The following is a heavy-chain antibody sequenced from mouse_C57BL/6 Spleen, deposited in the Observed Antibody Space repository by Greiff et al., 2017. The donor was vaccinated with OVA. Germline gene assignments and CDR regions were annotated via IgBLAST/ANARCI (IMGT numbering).Heavy chain of an antibody. V-gene: IGHV1-15*01. D-gene: IGHD3-2*02. CDR1: GYTFTDYE. Sequence: QVQLKESGAELVRPGASVTLSCKASGYTFTDYEMHWVKQTPVHGLEWIGAIDPETGGTAYNQKFKGKATLTADKSSSTAYMELRSLTSEDSAVYYCTRSRQLRPWFAYWGQGTLVTVSA. CDR2: IDPETGGT. CDR3: TRSRQLRPWFAY. J-gene: IGHJ3*01.